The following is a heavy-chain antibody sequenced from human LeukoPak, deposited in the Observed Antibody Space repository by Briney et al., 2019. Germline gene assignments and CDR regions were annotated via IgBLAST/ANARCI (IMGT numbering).Heavy chain of an antibody. CDR2: ISGSGDST. CDR1: GFTFSNYA. D-gene: IGHD6-6*01. CDR3: AKEAGRAGYYYYYMDV. V-gene: IGHV3-23*01. Sequence: SGGSLRLSCAASGFTFSNYAMNWVRQAPGKGLEWVSGISGSGDSTYYADSVKGRFTISRDNSKNTLYLQMNSLRADDTAVYYCAKEAGRAGYYYYYMDVWGKGTTVTVSS. J-gene: IGHJ6*03.